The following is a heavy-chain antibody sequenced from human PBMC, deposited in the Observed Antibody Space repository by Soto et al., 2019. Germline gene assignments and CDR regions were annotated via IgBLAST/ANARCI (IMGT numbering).Heavy chain of an antibody. CDR1: GHTGTDLS. D-gene: IGHD3-3*01. Sequence: GCSVKVSCKVFGHTGTDLSMQRVRLAPGVGLECMGRFDPEDGETSYAEKFQGILTMTEDTSTYTAYMALNSLTSEDTALYYCATATTRRGLTRFGVVIATLYYWRQGT. V-gene: IGHV1-24*01. CDR3: ATATTRRGLTRFGVVIATLYY. J-gene: IGHJ4*01. CDR2: FDPEDGET.